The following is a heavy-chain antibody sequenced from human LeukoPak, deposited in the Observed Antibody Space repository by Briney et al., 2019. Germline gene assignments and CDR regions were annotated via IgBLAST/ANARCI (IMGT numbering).Heavy chain of an antibody. J-gene: IGHJ4*02. D-gene: IGHD2-15*01. CDR2: INPRDGGT. CDR1: GYTFTGYY. CDR3: AREGNGLLSKDLDY. V-gene: IGHV1-2*02. Sequence: GASVKVSCKASGYTFTGYYMHWVRQAPGQGLEWVGYINPRDGGTSSPPNFRGRVTMTTDASSSTVYMELSRLTSDDTAIYYCAREGNGLLSKDLDYWGQGTLVTVSS.